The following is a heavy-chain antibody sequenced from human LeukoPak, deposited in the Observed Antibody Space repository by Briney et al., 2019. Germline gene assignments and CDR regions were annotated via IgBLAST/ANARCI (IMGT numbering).Heavy chain of an antibody. CDR3: ARDPYCSGGSCYGDY. J-gene: IGHJ4*02. CDR2: IKQDGSEK. Sequence: PGGSLRLSCAASGFAFSTYWMSWVRQAPGKGLEWVANIKQDGSEKYYVDSVKGRFTISRDNAKNSLYLQMNSLRAEDTAVYYCARDPYCSGGSCYGDYWGQGTLVTVSS. D-gene: IGHD2-15*01. CDR1: GFAFSTYW. V-gene: IGHV3-7*01.